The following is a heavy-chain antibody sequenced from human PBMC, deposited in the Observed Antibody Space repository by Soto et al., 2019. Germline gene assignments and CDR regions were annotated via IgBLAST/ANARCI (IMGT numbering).Heavy chain of an antibody. J-gene: IGHJ6*02. CDR2: IIPIFGTA. D-gene: IGHD6-13*01. CDR3: ARGLGRVAAAGNQPYYYYYGMDV. V-gene: IGHV1-69*13. Sequence: ASVKVSCKASGGTFSSYAISWVRQAPGQGLEWMGGIIPIFGTANYAQKFQGRVTITADESTSTAYMELSSLRSEDTAVYYCARGLGRVAAAGNQPYYYYYGMDVWGQGTTVTVSS. CDR1: GGTFSSYA.